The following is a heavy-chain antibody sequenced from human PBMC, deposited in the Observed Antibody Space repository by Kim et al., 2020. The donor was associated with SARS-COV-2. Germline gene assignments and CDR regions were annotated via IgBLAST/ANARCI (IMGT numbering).Heavy chain of an antibody. CDR1: GFTFSNAW. CDR2: IKSKTDGGTT. D-gene: IGHD3-9*01. V-gene: IGHV3-15*01. Sequence: RGSLRLSCAASGFTFSNAWMSWVRQAPGKGLEWVGRIKSKTDGGTTDYAAPVKDRFTISRDDSKNTLYLQMNSLKTEDTAVYYCTTLATTTYYDILTGYYRLDYWGQGTLVTVSS. CDR3: TTLATTTYYDILTGYYRLDY. J-gene: IGHJ4*02.